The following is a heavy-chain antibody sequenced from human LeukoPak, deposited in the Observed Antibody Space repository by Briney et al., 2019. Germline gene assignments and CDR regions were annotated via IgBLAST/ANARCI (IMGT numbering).Heavy chain of an antibody. J-gene: IGHJ4*02. CDR2: IYYSGST. Sequence: SQTLSLTCTVSGGSISSGGYYWSWIRQHPGKGLEWIGYIYYSGSTYYNPSLKSRVTISVDTSKNQFSLKLSSVTAADTAVYYRARDRYGNYYFDYWGQGTLVTVSS. V-gene: IGHV4-31*03. CDR1: GGSISSGGYY. D-gene: IGHD1-1*01. CDR3: ARDRYGNYYFDY.